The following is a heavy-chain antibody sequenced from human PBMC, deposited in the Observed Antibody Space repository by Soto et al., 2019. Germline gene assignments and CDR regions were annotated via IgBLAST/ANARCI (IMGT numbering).Heavy chain of an antibody. Sequence: QEQLVESGGGVVQPGGSLRLSCTASGFTFSTYAIHWVRQAPGKGLEWVAVISYDGSHKYYADAVEGHFTISRDNSKNPLNLQRTGRGLEETVYYSWRGILRNLGNSTAAIWAAWGQGTPFP. V-gene: IGHV3-30-3*01. CDR3: RGILRNLGNSTAAIWAA. CDR2: ISYDGSHK. CDR1: GFTFSTYA. D-gene: IGHD7-27*01. J-gene: IGHJ6*02.